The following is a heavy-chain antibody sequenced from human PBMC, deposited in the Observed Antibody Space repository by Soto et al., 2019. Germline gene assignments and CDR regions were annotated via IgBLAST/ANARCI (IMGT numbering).Heavy chain of an antibody. J-gene: IGHJ6*02. CDR2: IYYSGST. Sequence: QVQLQESGPGLVKPSQTLSLTCTVSGGSISSGGYYWSWIRQHPGKGLEWIGYIYYSGSTYYNPSLTSRVTISVDTSKHQFSLKLSSVTAADTAVYYCAREGVGTVTPNYYYGMDVWGQGPTVTVSS. CDR3: AREGVGTVTPNYYYGMDV. D-gene: IGHD4-17*01. CDR1: GGSISSGGYY. V-gene: IGHV4-31*03.